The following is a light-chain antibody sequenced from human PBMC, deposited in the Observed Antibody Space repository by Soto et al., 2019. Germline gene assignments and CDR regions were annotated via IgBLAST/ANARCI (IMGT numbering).Light chain of an antibody. V-gene: IGLV1-47*02. CDR3: TATDDRLTGPV. Sequence: QSVLTQPPSVSGTPGQRVTISCSGSSSNIETNLVHWYQHLPGASPRLLIYNNDQRPSGVPDRFSASKSATSASLAISGLLSEDEADYYCTATDDRLTGPVFGGGTKLTVL. CDR2: NND. CDR1: SSNIETNL. J-gene: IGLJ2*01.